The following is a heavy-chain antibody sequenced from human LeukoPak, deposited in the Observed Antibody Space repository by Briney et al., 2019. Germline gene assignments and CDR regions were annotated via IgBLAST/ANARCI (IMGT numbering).Heavy chain of an antibody. V-gene: IGHV1-69*13. J-gene: IGHJ5*02. Sequence: SVKVSCKASGGTFISYAISWVRQAPGQGLEWMGGIFPIFGTANYAQKFQGRVTITADESTSTAYMELSSLRSEDTAVYYCARDGPFIVGAITGNDPWGQGTLVTVSS. CDR3: ARDGPFIVGAITGNDP. CDR2: IFPIFGTA. CDR1: GGTFISYA. D-gene: IGHD1-26*01.